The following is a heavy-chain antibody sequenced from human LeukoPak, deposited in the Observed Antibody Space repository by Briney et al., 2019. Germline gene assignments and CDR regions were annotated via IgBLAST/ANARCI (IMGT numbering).Heavy chain of an antibody. CDR2: ISYDGSNK. V-gene: IGHV3-30-3*01. Sequence: GGSLRLSCAASGFTFSSYAMHWVRQAPGKGLEWVAVISYDGSNKYYADSVKGRFTISRDNSKNTLYLQMNSLRAEDTAVYYCYGDYDAFDIWGQGTMVTVSS. CDR1: GFTFSSYA. D-gene: IGHD4-17*01. CDR3: YGDYDAFDI. J-gene: IGHJ3*02.